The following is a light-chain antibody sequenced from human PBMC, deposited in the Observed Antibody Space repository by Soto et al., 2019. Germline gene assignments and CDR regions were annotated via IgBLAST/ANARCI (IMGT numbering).Light chain of an antibody. CDR2: EVS. J-gene: IGLJ3*02. V-gene: IGLV2-8*01. Sequence: QSALTQPPSASGSPGQSVTISCTGTSSDVGAYKYVSWYQQYPGKAPKLMIYEVSKRPSGVPDRFSGYKSGNTASLTVSGLPAEDEADYYCSSYVGSDIRVFGGGTKVTVL. CDR3: SSYVGSDIRV. CDR1: SSDVGAYKY.